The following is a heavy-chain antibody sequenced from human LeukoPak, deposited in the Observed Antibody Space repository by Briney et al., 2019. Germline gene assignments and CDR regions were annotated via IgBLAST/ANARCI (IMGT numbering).Heavy chain of an antibody. V-gene: IGHV3-21*01. D-gene: IGHD1-26*01. CDR2: ISSSSSYI. CDR3: ASARIVGAPSAFDI. Sequence: GGSLRLSCAASGFNFSSYSMNWVRQAPGKGLEWVSSISSSSSYIYYADSVKGRFTISRDNAKNSLYLQMNSLRAEDTAVYYCASARIVGAPSAFDIWGQGTMVTVSS. J-gene: IGHJ3*02. CDR1: GFNFSSYS.